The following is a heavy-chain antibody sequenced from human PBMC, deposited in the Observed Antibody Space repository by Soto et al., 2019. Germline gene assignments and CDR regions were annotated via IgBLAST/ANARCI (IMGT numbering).Heavy chain of an antibody. CDR3: AKAGYGSGSYYTLSSDY. Sequence: PGGSLGLSCAASGFTFSSYGMHWVRQAPGKGLEWVAVIWYDGSNKYYADSVKGRFTISRDNSKNTLYLQMNSLRAEDTAVYYCAKAGYGSGSYYTLSSDYWGQGSLVTVSS. D-gene: IGHD3-10*01. CDR2: IWYDGSNK. J-gene: IGHJ4*02. CDR1: GFTFSSYG. V-gene: IGHV3-33*06.